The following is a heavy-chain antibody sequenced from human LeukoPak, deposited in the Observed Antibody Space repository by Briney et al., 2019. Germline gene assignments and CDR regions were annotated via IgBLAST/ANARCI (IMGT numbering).Heavy chain of an antibody. CDR2: IYYRGST. Sequence: PSETLSLTCTVSGGSISSSSYYWGWIRQPPGKGLEWMGSIYYRGSTYYNPSLKSRVTISVDTSKNQFSLKLSSVTAADTAVYYCARLGTTVTTDYWGQGTLVTVSS. J-gene: IGHJ4*02. CDR3: ARLGTTVTTDY. CDR1: GGSISSSSYY. V-gene: IGHV4-39*01. D-gene: IGHD4-17*01.